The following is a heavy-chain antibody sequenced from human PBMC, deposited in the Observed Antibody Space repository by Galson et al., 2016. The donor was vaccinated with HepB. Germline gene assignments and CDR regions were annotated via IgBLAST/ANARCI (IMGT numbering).Heavy chain of an antibody. CDR1: GYNFSSDW. Sequence: QSGAEVKKPGESLKISCKGSGYNFSSDWIGWVRQMPGKGLEWMGIIYPGDSDMRYSPSFQGQVTISADKSANTAYLQWSSLKASDTAMYYCARRGYCSSTTCYDVYFDYWGQGTLVTVSS. V-gene: IGHV5-51*01. D-gene: IGHD2-2*01. J-gene: IGHJ4*02. CDR2: IYPGDSDM. CDR3: ARRGYCSSTTCYDVYFDY.